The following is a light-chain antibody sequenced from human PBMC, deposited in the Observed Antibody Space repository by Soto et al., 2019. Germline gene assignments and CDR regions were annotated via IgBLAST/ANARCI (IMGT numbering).Light chain of an antibody. CDR1: SSNIGAGYD. J-gene: IGLJ2*01. Sequence: QSALTQPPSVSGAPGQRVTISCTGSSSNIGAGYDVHWYQQLPRTAPRLLIYGNTNRPSGVPDRFSGSKSGTSATLAITGLQVEDEADYYCQSYDSSLSGWVIFGGGTKLTVL. V-gene: IGLV1-40*01. CDR3: QSYDSSLSGWVI. CDR2: GNT.